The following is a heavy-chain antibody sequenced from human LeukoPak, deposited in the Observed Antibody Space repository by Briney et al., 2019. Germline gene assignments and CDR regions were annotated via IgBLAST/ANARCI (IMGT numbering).Heavy chain of an antibody. CDR2: MNPNSGNT. D-gene: IGHD2-21*02. V-gene: IGHV1-8*01. Sequence: ASVKVSCKASGYTFTSYDINWVRQATGQGLEWMGWMNPNSGNTGYAQKFQGRVTMTRNTSISTAYMELSSLRPEDTAVYYRARSVVTQPSAYYFDYWGQGTLVTVSS. CDR3: ARSVVTQPSAYYFDY. J-gene: IGHJ4*02. CDR1: GYTFTSYD.